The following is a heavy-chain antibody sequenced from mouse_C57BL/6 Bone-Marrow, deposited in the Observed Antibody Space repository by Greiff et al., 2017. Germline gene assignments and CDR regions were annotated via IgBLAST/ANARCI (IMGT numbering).Heavy chain of an antibody. V-gene: IGHV5-17*01. J-gene: IGHJ3*01. D-gene: IGHD2-4*01. CDR2: ISSGSSTI. CDR3: ARGIYYDYDWFAY. CDR1: GFTFSDYG. Sequence: EVQVVESGGGLVKPGGSLKLSCAASGFTFSDYGMHWVRQAPEKGLEWVAYISSGSSTIYYADTVKGRFTISRDNAKNHLFLQMTSLRAEDTAMYYCARGIYYDYDWFAYWGQGTLVTVSA.